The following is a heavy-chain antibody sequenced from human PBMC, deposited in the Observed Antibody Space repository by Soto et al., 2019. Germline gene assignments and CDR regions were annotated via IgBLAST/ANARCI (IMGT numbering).Heavy chain of an antibody. Sequence: GGSLRLSCAASGFIFSNYAMSWVRQAPGKGLEWVSGIGSSGDTTKLADSVKGRFTISRDNSKNTLYLQMNSLRAEDTALYYCGKDPNGDYIGAFDIWGQGTRVTVSS. J-gene: IGHJ3*02. CDR1: GFIFSNYA. CDR3: GKDPNGDYIGAFDI. D-gene: IGHD4-17*01. CDR2: IGSSGDTT. V-gene: IGHV3-23*01.